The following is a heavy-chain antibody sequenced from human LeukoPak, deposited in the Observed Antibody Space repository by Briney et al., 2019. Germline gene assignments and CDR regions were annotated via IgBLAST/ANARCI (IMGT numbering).Heavy chain of an antibody. V-gene: IGHV3-30*03. CDR2: ISNEGSTK. CDR1: GFTFSSIG. D-gene: IGHD2-8*02. J-gene: IGHJ3*02. Sequence: GRSLRLSCAASGFTFSSIGMHRDPPAPGKGPEGVVVISNEGSTKYYADSVKGRFTISRDNSNNTLYLQMYSLRAEDSAVYYGTILVVQETDDALDIWGQGTMVTVSS. CDR3: TILVVQETDDALDI.